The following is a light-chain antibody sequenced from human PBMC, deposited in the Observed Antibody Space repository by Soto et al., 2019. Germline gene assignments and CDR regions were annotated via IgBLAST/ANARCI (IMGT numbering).Light chain of an antibody. Sequence: QCLLTQPSSLSGSPGQSITISCTGTSSDVGGYNYVSWYQQHPGKAPKLMIYEVSNRPSGVSNRFSGSKSGNTASLTVSGLQAEDEADYYCSSYTSSSPIYVFGTGTKATVL. V-gene: IGLV2-14*01. CDR2: EVS. CDR3: SSYTSSSPIYV. J-gene: IGLJ1*01. CDR1: SSDVGGYNY.